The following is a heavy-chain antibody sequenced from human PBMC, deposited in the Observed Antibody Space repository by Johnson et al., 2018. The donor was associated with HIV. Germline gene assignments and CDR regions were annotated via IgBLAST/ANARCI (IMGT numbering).Heavy chain of an antibody. V-gene: IGHV3-74*01. CDR2: IKTDGSDT. J-gene: IGHJ3*02. D-gene: IGHD6-19*01. Sequence: VQLVESGGDSVQPGGSLRLSCAASGFIFSNYWMHWVRQAPGKGLIWVACIKTDGSDTNYADSVKGRFTISRDNAKNSLYLQMNSLRAEDTAVYYCARDFGYSSGWYRDDAFDIWGQGTMVTVSS. CDR3: ARDFGYSSGWYRDDAFDI. CDR1: GFIFSNYW.